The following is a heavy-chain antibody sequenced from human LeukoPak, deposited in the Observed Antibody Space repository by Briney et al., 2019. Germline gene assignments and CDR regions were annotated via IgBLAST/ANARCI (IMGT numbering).Heavy chain of an antibody. CDR1: DGSIRSSSFY. D-gene: IGHD1-26*01. V-gene: IGHV4-39*01. CDR3: ARGVDNNSGSFPYYFDY. J-gene: IGHJ4*02. CDR2: IYYSGST. Sequence: SETLSLTCTVSDGSIRSSSFYWGWIRQPPGKGLEWIASIYYSGSTHYTPSLKSRVTMSVDTSKNQFSLKLSSVTAADTAVYYCARGVDNNSGSFPYYFDYWGQGTLVTVSS.